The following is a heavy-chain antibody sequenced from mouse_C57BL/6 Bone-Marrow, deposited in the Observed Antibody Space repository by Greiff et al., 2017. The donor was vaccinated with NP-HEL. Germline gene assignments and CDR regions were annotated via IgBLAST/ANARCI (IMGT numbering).Heavy chain of an antibody. D-gene: IGHD1-1*01. CDR1: GYTFTDYY. V-gene: IGHV1-26*01. CDR3: ARWVYYYGSSVY. J-gene: IGHJ2*01. Sequence: VQLQQSGPELVKPGASVKISCKASGYTFTDYYMNWVKQSHGKSLEWIGDINPNNGGTSYNQKFKGKATLTVDKSSSTAYMELRSLTSEDSAVYYCARWVYYYGSSVYWGQGTTLTVSS. CDR2: INPNNGGT.